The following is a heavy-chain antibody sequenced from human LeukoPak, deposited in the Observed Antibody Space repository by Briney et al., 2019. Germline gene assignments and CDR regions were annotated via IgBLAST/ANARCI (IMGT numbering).Heavy chain of an antibody. V-gene: IGHV3-23*01. D-gene: IGHD4-17*01. J-gene: IGHJ1*01. CDR3: AKVRVPTTGYFQH. CDR2: ISGSGGST. Sequence: GGSLRLSCAASGFTFSSYAMSWVRQAPGKELEWVSAISGSGGSTYYADSVKGRFTISRDNSKNTLYLQMNSLRAEDTAVYYCAKVRVPTTGYFQHWGQGTLVTVSS. CDR1: GFTFSSYA.